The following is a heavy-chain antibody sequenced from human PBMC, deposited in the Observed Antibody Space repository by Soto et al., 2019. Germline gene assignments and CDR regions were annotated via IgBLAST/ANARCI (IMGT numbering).Heavy chain of an antibody. CDR3: ARLARFDLYFDY. J-gene: IGHJ4*02. D-gene: IGHD3-3*01. Sequence: SETLSLTCPVSGDSITNSGYFWAWLRQPPGKGLEWIGSIYYSGTTYSHPSLNSRVTVSVDTSKNQFFLKLFSLTAADTAVYYCARLARFDLYFDYRGQGTLVTVSS. V-gene: IGHV4-39*01. CDR1: GDSITNSGYF. CDR2: IYYSGTT.